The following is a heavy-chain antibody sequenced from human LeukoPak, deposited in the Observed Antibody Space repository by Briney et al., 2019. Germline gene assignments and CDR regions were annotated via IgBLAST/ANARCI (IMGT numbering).Heavy chain of an antibody. D-gene: IGHD2-2*01. J-gene: IGHJ5*02. V-gene: IGHV3-21*01. CDR2: ISTSSRYI. Sequence: GGSLRLSCAASGFTLSNYDMNWVRQAPGKGLEWVSAISTSSRYIYYKDSVRGRFTISRDDAKNSLYLEMNSLRAEDTAVYYCAGADCSSSTCYLRRSWFDPWGQGTLVTVSS. CDR3: AGADCSSSTCYLRRSWFDP. CDR1: GFTLSNYD.